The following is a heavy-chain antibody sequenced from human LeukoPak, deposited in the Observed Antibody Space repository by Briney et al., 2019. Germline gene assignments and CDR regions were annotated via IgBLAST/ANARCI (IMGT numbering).Heavy chain of an antibody. CDR1: KFTFSHYG. D-gene: IGHD4-11*01. CDR2: IFNVGSNQ. CDR3: AKDAERGFDYSNSLEE. Sequence: GGSLRLSCAASKFTFSHYGMHWVRQAPGKGLEWVAVIFNVGSNQYYADSVKGRFTVSRDNSQNTLYLQMNSLKPEDTAVDYCAKDAERGFDYSNSLEEWGQGTLVTVSS. J-gene: IGHJ4*02. V-gene: IGHV3-33*06.